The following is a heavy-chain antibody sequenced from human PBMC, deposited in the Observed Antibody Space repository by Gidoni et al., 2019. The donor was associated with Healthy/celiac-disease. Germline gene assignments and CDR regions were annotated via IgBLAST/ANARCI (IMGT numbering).Heavy chain of an antibody. V-gene: IGHV3-30-3*01. Sequence: QVQLVASGGGVVQPGRYLRLSCAASGFTFSSYAMHWVRQAPGKGLEWVAVISYDGSNKYYADSVKGRFTISRDNSKNTLYLQMNSLRAEDTAVYYCARDPVLLLVQGVQKGYYYYYGMDVWGQGTTVTVSS. D-gene: IGHD3-10*01. CDR1: GFTFSSYA. CDR3: ARDPVLLLVQGVQKGYYYYYGMDV. CDR2: ISYDGSNK. J-gene: IGHJ6*02.